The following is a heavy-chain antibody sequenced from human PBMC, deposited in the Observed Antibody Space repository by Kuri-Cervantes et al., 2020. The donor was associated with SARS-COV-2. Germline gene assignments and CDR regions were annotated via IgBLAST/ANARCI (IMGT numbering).Heavy chain of an antibody. J-gene: IGHJ6*02. V-gene: IGHV3-9*01. Sequence: SLKISCAASGFTFDDYAMHWVRQAPGKGLEWVSGISWNRGTIVCADSVKGRFTISRDNAKNSLYLQMNSLRAEDTAVYYCARDYVWGYYYGMDVWGQGTTVTVSS. CDR1: GFTFDDYA. D-gene: IGHD3-16*01. CDR3: ARDYVWGYYYGMDV. CDR2: ISWNRGTI.